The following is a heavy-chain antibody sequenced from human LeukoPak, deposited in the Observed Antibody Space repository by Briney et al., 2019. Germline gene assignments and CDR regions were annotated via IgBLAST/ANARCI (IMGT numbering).Heavy chain of an antibody. CDR3: ARSFRYCSSTSCYTYYFDX. V-gene: IGHV4-30-4*08. CDR1: GGSISSGDYY. J-gene: IGHJ4*02. D-gene: IGHD2-2*02. CDR2: IYYSGST. Sequence: KTSETLSLTCTVSGGSISSGDYYWSWIRQPPGKGLEWIGYIYYSGSTYYNPSLKSRVTISVDTSKNQFSLKLSSVTAADTAVYYCARSFRYCSSTSCYTYYFDXXXQGXXXTVXS.